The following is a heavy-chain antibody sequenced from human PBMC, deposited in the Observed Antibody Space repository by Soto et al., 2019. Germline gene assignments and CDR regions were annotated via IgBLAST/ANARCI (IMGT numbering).Heavy chain of an antibody. CDR2: INHSGST. CDR3: ARGYSSGCFDY. CDR1: GGSFSGYY. Sequence: SETLSLTCAVYGGSFSGYYWSWIRQPPGKGLEWTGEINHSGSTNYNPSLKSRVTISVDTSKNQFSLKLSSVTAADTAVYYCARGYSSGCFDYWGQGTLVTVSS. D-gene: IGHD6-19*01. J-gene: IGHJ4*02. V-gene: IGHV4-34*01.